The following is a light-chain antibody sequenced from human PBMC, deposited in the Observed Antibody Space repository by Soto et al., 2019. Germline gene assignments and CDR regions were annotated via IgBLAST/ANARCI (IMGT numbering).Light chain of an antibody. CDR2: YVD. V-gene: IGLV2-14*03. J-gene: IGLJ1*01. CDR3: CSYAAGSIYF. CDR1: SRDVGAYDY. Sequence: QSALTQPASVSGSPGQSITISCTGTSRDVGAYDYVSWYLQYPDKAPQLLIYYVDHRPSGVSSRFSGSKSGNTASLTISGLQAEDEGDYYCCSYAAGSIYFFGTGTKLTVL.